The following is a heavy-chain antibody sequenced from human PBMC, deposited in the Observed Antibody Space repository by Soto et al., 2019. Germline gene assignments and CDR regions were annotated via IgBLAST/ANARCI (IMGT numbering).Heavy chain of an antibody. D-gene: IGHD2-8*01. CDR1: GYSFTSYW. J-gene: IGHJ6*03. CDR3: ARLSYCTNGVCRPHHYYMDV. Sequence: PGESLKISCKGSGYSFTSYWIGWVRQMPGKGLEWMGIIYPGDSDTRYSPSFQGQVTISADKSISTAYLQWSSLKASDTAMYYCARLSYCTNGVCRPHHYYMDVWGKGTTVTVSS. V-gene: IGHV5-51*01. CDR2: IYPGDSDT.